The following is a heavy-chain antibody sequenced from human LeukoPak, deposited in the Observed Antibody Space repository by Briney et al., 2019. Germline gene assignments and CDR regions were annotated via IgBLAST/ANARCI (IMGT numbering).Heavy chain of an antibody. Sequence: ASVKVSCKASGYTFTGYYMHWVRQAPGQELEWMGWINPNSGGTNYAQKFQGRVTMTRDTSISTAYMELSRLRSDDTAVYYCATIGGYCSSTSCVDYWGQGTLVTVSS. D-gene: IGHD2-2*01. CDR2: INPNSGGT. CDR1: GYTFTGYY. J-gene: IGHJ4*02. CDR3: ATIGGYCSSTSCVDY. V-gene: IGHV1-2*02.